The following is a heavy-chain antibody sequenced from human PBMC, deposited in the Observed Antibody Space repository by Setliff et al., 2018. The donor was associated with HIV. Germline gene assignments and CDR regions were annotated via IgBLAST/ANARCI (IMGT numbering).Heavy chain of an antibody. V-gene: IGHV4-39*07. D-gene: IGHD6-13*01. J-gene: IGHJ4*02. Sequence: PSETLSLTCTVSGGSINRSPYYWAWIRQPPGKGLEWIGNIFYSGHTFYNPSLRSRVTISVDTSKNQFSLKLSSVTAADTAVYYCARGVAAAGLWGQGTLVTVSS. CDR1: GGSINRSPYY. CDR2: IFYSGHT. CDR3: ARGVAAAGL.